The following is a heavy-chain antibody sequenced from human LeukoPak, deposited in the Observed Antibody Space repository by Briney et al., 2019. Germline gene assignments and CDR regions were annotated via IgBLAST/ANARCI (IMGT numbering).Heavy chain of an antibody. CDR1: GFTFSSYA. CDR3: ARVLRLSWRDGPLSCPDY. J-gene: IGHJ4*02. Sequence: PGGSLRLSCAASGFTFSSYAMHWVRQAPGKGLEYVSAISSNGGSTYYANSVKGRFTISRDNSKNTLYLQMGSLRAEDMAVYYCARVLRLSWRDGPLSCPDYWGQGTLVTVSS. CDR2: ISSNGGST. D-gene: IGHD5-24*01. V-gene: IGHV3-64*01.